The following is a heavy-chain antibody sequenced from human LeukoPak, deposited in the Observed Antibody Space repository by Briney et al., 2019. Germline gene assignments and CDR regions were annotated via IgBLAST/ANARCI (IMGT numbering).Heavy chain of an antibody. V-gene: IGHV4-4*07. CDR3: AREAYSSSWYYFDY. D-gene: IGHD6-13*01. J-gene: IGHJ4*02. CDR1: GGSISSYY. CDR2: IFTSGTS. Sequence: PSETLSLTCIVSGGSISSYYWSWIRQPAGKGLEWIGRIFTSGTSNYNPSLKSRVTMSVDTSKNQFSLKLNSVTAAGTAVYYCAREAYSSSWYYFDYWGQGTLVTVSS.